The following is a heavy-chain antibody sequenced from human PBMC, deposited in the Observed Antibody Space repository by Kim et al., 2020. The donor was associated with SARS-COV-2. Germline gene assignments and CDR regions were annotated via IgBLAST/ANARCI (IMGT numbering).Heavy chain of an antibody. J-gene: IGHJ4*02. CDR3: ASRLYTSGWLTFDL. D-gene: IGHD6-19*01. Sequence: SPSFEGHVTISVDKAISTAYLQWSSLRASDTAMYYCASRLYTSGWLTFDLWGQGTLVTVSS. V-gene: IGHV5-51*01.